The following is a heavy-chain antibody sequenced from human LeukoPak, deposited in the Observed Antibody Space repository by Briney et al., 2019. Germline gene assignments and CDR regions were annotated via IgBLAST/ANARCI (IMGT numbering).Heavy chain of an antibody. D-gene: IGHD4-17*01. CDR1: GFTVSSNY. CDR3: ARESYGDYSTGFDY. V-gene: IGHV3-66*01. CDR2: IYSGGST. Sequence: GGSLRLSCAASGFTVSSNYMSWVRQAPGKGLEWVSVIYSGGSTYYADSVKGRFTISGDNSKNTLYLQMNSLRAEDTAVYYCARESYGDYSTGFDYWGQGTLVTVSS. J-gene: IGHJ4*02.